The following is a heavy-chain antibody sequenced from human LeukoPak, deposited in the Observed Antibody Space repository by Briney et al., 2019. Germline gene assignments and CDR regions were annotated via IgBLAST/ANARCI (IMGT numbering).Heavy chain of an antibody. CDR3: ARARGLRWYLDY. CDR2: INPSGGST. V-gene: IGHV1-46*01. CDR1: GYTFTSYY. D-gene: IGHD4-23*01. Sequence: GASVKVSCKASGYTFTSYYMHWVRQAPGQGLEWMGIINPSGGSTSYAQKFQGRVTMTRDMSTSTVYMELSSLRSEDTAAYYCARARGLRWYLDYWGQGTLVTVSS. J-gene: IGHJ4*02.